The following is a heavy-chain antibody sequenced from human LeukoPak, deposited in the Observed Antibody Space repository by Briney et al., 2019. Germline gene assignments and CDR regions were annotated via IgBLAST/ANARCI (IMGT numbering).Heavy chain of an antibody. CDR3: AGSNSGWHLYYY. V-gene: IGHV3-23*01. Sequence: GGSLRLSCAASGFTFSSYAMSWVRQAPGRGLEWVSVISGSGGTTYYADSVKGRFTISRDNSKNTLYLQMNSLRAEDTAVYYCAGSNSGWHLYYYWGQGTLVTVSS. CDR1: GFTFSSYA. J-gene: IGHJ4*02. D-gene: IGHD6-19*01. CDR2: ISGSGGTT.